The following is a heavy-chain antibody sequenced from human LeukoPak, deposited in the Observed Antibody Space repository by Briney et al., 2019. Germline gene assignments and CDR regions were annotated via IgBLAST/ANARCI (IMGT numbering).Heavy chain of an antibody. Sequence: ASVKVSCKASGYTFTGYYMHWVRQAPGQGLEWMGWINPNSGGTNYAQKLQGRVTMTTDTSTSTAYMELRSLRSDDTAVYYCARDPGLGSYYYDSSGDDAFDIWGQGTMVTVSS. D-gene: IGHD3-22*01. CDR1: GYTFTGYY. J-gene: IGHJ3*02. CDR2: INPNSGGT. V-gene: IGHV1-2*02. CDR3: ARDPGLGSYYYDSSGDDAFDI.